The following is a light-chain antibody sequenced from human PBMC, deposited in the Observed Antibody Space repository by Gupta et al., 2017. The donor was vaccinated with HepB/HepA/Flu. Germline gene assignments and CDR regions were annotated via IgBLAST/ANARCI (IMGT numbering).Light chain of an antibody. CDR2: WAS. J-gene: IGKJ1*01. Sequence: DIVTTHSPDAPAVSLGERATINCKSSQSVLYSSNNKNYLAWYQQKPGQPPKLLIYWASTRESGVPDRFSGSGSGTDFTLTISSLQAEDVAVYYCQQYYSTLQTFGQGTKVEI. CDR3: QQYYSTLQT. CDR1: QSVLYSSNNKNY. V-gene: IGKV4-1*01.